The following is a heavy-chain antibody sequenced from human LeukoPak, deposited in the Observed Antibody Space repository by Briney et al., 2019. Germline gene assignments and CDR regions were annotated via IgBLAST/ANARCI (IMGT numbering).Heavy chain of an antibody. CDR1: GYTFTSYY. CDR3: ARFRSQRSSFDY. CDR2: INPSGGST. V-gene: IGHV1-46*01. D-gene: IGHD6-25*01. Sequence: ASVKVPCKASGYTFTSYYMHWVRQAPGQGLEWMGIINPSGGSTSYAQKFQGRVTMTGDMSTSTVYMELSSLRSEDTAVYYCARFRSQRSSFDYWGQGTLVTVSS. J-gene: IGHJ4*02.